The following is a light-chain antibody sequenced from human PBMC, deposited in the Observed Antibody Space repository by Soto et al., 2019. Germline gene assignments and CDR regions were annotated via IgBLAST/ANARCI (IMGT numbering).Light chain of an antibody. CDR1: SGSIASNY. Sequence: VTQPHSVSESPGKTVTISCTRSSGSIASNYVQWYQQRPGSAPTTVIYEDNERPSGVPDRFSGSIDRSSNSASLTISGLKTDDEADYYCQSSDSSSYVFGSGTQLTVL. J-gene: IGLJ1*01. V-gene: IGLV6-57*04. CDR2: EDN. CDR3: QSSDSSSYV.